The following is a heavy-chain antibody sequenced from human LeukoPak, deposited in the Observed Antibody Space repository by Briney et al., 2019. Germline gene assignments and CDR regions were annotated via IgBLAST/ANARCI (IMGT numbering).Heavy chain of an antibody. D-gene: IGHD3-16*01. V-gene: IGHV1-69*13. Sequence: ASVKVSCKASGGTFSSYAISWVRQAPGQGLEWMGGIIPIFGTANYAQKFQGRVTITADESTSTAYMELSSLRSEDTAVYYCARPYVLYYYHGMDVWGQGTTVTVSS. CDR2: IIPIFGTA. CDR3: ARPYVLYYYHGMDV. CDR1: GGTFSSYA. J-gene: IGHJ6*02.